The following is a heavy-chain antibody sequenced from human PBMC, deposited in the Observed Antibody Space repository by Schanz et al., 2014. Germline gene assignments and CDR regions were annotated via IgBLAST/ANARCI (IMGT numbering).Heavy chain of an antibody. CDR2: INPNTGGT. V-gene: IGHV1-2*06. D-gene: IGHD1-1*01. Sequence: QVQLVQSGSELKKPGASVKVSCKASGYTFTSFAMNWVRQAPGQGLEWMGRINPNTGGTNFAQKFQGRVTMTRDTSSTTAYMELNSLRSDDTAVYYCVRELSGGTFDYWGQGALVTVSS. CDR1: GYTFTSFA. J-gene: IGHJ4*02. CDR3: VRELSGGTFDY.